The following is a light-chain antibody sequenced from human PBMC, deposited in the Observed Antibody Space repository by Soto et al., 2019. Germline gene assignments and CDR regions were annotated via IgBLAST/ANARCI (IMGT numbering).Light chain of an antibody. J-gene: IGKJ1*01. CDR1: QGLSSY. CDR2: QAS. V-gene: IGKV1-5*03. Sequence: IQLTQSPSSLSASVGDRVTITCRASQGLSSYLAWYQQKPGKAPKLLIYQASSLENGVPSRFSGSGSGTEFSLTISSLQPDDFATYYCQQYSSHSTFGQGTKVDIK. CDR3: QQYSSHST.